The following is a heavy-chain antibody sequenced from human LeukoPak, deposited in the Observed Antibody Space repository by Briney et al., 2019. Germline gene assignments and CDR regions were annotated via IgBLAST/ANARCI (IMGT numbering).Heavy chain of an antibody. J-gene: IGHJ3*02. CDR2: INHSGSS. CDR3: ARLKTKGVPAAIYAFDI. V-gene: IGHV4-34*01. CDR1: GGSFSGYY. Sequence: SETLSLTCAVYGGSFSGYYWSWIRQPPGKGLEWIGEINHSGSSNYNPSLKSRVTISVDTSKNQFSLKLSSVTAADTAVYYCARLKTKGVPAAIYAFDIWGQGTMVTVSS. D-gene: IGHD2-2*01.